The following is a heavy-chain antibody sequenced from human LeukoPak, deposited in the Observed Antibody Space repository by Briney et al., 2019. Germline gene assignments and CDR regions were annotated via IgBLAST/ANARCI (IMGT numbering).Heavy chain of an antibody. V-gene: IGHV1-2*06. CDR2: INPNSGGT. CDR3: AALEDIVLSDAFDI. Sequence: ASVKVSCKASGYTFTSYGISWVRQAPGQGLEWMGRINPNSGGTNYAQKFQGRVTMTRDTSISTAYMELSRLRSDDTAVYYCAALEDIVLSDAFDIWGQGTMVTVSS. CDR1: GYTFTSYG. D-gene: IGHD2-8*01. J-gene: IGHJ3*02.